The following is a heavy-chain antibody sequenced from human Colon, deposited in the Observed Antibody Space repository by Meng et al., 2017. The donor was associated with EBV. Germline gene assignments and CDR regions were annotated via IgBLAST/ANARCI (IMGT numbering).Heavy chain of an antibody. Sequence: PESGPGLVGPSQTLSLTCTVSGGSMSSGNYYWSWIRQPPGKGLEWIGYIHHSGSAYYNPSLKSRVSISVDTSKNQFSLNLNSMTAADTAVYYCASFDHIPRRNYFDYWGQGTLVTVSS. J-gene: IGHJ4*02. D-gene: IGHD2-21*01. CDR3: ASFDHIPRRNYFDY. CDR1: GGSMSSGNYY. CDR2: IHHSGSA. V-gene: IGHV4-30-4*01.